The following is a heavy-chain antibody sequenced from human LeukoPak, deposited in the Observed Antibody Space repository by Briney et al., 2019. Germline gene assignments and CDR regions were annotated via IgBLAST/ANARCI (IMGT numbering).Heavy chain of an antibody. Sequence: GGSLRLSCAASGFTFTSYEMNWVRQAPGKGLEGVSYIRSSGSTIYYADSVKGQFTISRDNAKNPLYLQMNSLRAEDTAVYYYAELGITMIGGVWGKGTTVTISS. CDR2: IRSSGSTI. CDR1: GFTFTSYE. D-gene: IGHD3-10*02. CDR3: AELGITMIGGV. V-gene: IGHV3-48*03. J-gene: IGHJ6*04.